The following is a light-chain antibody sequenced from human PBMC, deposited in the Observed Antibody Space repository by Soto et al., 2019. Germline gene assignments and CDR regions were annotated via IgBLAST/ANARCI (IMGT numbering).Light chain of an antibody. Sequence: AIRMTQSPSSLSASTGDRVTITCRASQAISSYLAWYQQKPGKAPKLLIFAASTLQSGVPSRFSGGGSGTDFTLTISCLQSEDFATYYCQQYYVYPRTFGQGPKVEI. V-gene: IGKV1-8*01. J-gene: IGKJ1*01. CDR1: QAISSY. CDR3: QQYYVYPRT. CDR2: AAS.